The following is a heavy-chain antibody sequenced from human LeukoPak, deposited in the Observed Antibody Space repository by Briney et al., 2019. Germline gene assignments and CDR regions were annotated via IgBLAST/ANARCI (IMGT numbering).Heavy chain of an antibody. Sequence: GGSLRLSCAASGFAFSSYSMNWVRQAPGKGLEWVSSISSSSSYIYYADSVKGRFTISRDNSKNTLYLQMNSLRAEDTAVYYCAKDGGHQLLISQARVDYWGQGTLVTVSS. J-gene: IGHJ4*02. V-gene: IGHV3-21*01. CDR1: GFAFSSYS. D-gene: IGHD2-2*01. CDR2: ISSSSSYI. CDR3: AKDGGHQLLISQARVDY.